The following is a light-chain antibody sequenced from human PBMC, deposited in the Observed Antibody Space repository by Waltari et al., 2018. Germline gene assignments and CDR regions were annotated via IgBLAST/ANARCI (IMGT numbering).Light chain of an antibody. CDR3: QQYQNWPQT. J-gene: IGKJ2*01. CDR2: GAS. CDR1: QSISSN. Sequence: EIVMTQSPATLFVSPGVRATPPCRASQSISSNLAWDQQKPGQAPRLLMYGASTRATAIPARFSGSGSGTEFALTISSLQSEDSAVYYCQQYQNWPQTFGQGTKLQIK. V-gene: IGKV3-15*01.